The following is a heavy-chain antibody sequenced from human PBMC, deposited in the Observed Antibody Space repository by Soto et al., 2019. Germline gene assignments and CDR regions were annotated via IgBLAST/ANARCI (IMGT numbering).Heavy chain of an antibody. CDR1: GFTFSGFY. J-gene: IGHJ1*01. CDR3: ARDSNPGV. D-gene: IGHD4-4*01. V-gene: IGHV3-11*05. Sequence: QVQLVESGGGLVKPGGSLRLSCAASGFTFSGFYMSWIRQAPGKGLEWLSYISGSSSYTDYADSVKGRFTISRDNAKTSLYLQMNSLKAEDTAVYYCARDSNPGVWGQGTLVTVSS. CDR2: ISGSSSYT.